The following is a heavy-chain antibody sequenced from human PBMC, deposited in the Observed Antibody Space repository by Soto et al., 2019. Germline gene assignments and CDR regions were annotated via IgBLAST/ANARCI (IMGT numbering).Heavy chain of an antibody. CDR1: GGSISTYY. D-gene: IGHD3-22*01. CDR2: IFYSGST. CDR3: ARVPYYHDSSGYYYGKFDY. J-gene: IGHJ4*02. Sequence: QVQLQESGPGLVKPSETLSLTCTVSGGSISTYYWNWIRQPPGKGLEWIGYIFYSGSTSYNPSLKSRVTMSVDTSKNQFSLKLSSVTAADTAVYYCARVPYYHDSSGYYYGKFDYWGQGTLVTVSS. V-gene: IGHV4-59*01.